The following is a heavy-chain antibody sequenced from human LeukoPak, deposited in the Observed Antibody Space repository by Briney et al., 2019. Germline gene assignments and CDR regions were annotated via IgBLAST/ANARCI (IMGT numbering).Heavy chain of an antibody. CDR3: AKRGSYSDAFDI. Sequence: GGSLRLSCAASGFTFRSYAMNWVRQAPGKGLEWVSGISGSGGSTYYADSVKGRFTISRDNSKNTLYLQMNSLRAEDTAVYYCAKRGSYSDAFDIWGQGTMVTVSS. J-gene: IGHJ3*02. V-gene: IGHV3-23*01. CDR1: GFTFRSYA. CDR2: ISGSGGST. D-gene: IGHD1-26*01.